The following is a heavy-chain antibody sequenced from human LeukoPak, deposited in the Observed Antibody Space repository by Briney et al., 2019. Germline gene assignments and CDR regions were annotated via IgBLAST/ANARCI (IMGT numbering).Heavy chain of an antibody. CDR3: ARYRNYDFWSGYDK. CDR2: INHSGST. D-gene: IGHD3-3*01. J-gene: IGHJ4*02. Sequence: PSETLSLACAVYGGSFSGYYWSWIRQPPGKGLEWIGEINHSGSTNYNPSLKSRVTISVDTSKNQFSLRLNSVTAADTAMYYCARYRNYDFWSGYDKWGQGTLVTVSS. V-gene: IGHV4-34*01. CDR1: GGSFSGYY.